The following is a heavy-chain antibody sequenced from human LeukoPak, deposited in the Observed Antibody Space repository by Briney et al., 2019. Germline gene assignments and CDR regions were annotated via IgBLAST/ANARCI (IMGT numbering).Heavy chain of an antibody. CDR3: ASSVVVAAPHDY. D-gene: IGHD2-15*01. J-gene: IGHJ4*02. V-gene: IGHV3-33*01. CDR2: IWYDGSNK. CDR1: GFTFSSYG. Sequence: GGSLRLSCAASGFTFSSYGMHWVRQAPGKGLEWVAVIWYDGSNKYYADSVKGRFTISRDNSKNTLYLQMNSLRAEDTAVYYCASSVVVAAPHDYWGQGTLVTISS.